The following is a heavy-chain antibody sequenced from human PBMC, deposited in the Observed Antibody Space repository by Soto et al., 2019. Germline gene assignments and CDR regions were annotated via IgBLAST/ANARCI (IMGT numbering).Heavy chain of an antibody. CDR2: ISAYNGNT. CDR3: ARGTTVTDYDY. V-gene: IGHV1-18*01. CDR1: GYTLTRYG. J-gene: IGHJ4*02. D-gene: IGHD4-17*01. Sequence: SVKLSCKASGYTLTRYGISWVRQAPGQGLEWMGWISAYNGNTNYAQKLQGRVTMTTDTSTSTAYMELRSLRSDDTAVYYCARGTTVTDYDYWGQGTLVTVSS.